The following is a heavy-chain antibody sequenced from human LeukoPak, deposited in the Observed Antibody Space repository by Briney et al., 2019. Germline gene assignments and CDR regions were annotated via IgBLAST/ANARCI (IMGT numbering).Heavy chain of an antibody. Sequence: PGGSLRLSCAASGFTFSRYWMHWVRQAPGKGLVWVSRMNSDGSSTRYADSVKGRFTISRDNAKNTLYLQMNSLRAEDTAVYYCARGDGYNSPYFDYWGQGTLVTVSS. V-gene: IGHV3-74*01. CDR3: ARGDGYNSPYFDY. CDR1: GFTFSRYW. CDR2: MNSDGSST. D-gene: IGHD5-24*01. J-gene: IGHJ4*02.